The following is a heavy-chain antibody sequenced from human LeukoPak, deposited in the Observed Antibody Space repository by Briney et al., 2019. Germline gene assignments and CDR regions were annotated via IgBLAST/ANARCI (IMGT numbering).Heavy chain of an antibody. CDR3: ASPARGYCSSTSCYGGGWFDP. V-gene: IGHV1-2*02. CDR1: GYTFTGYY. J-gene: IGHJ5*02. Sequence: ASVKVSCKTSGYTFTGYYMHWVRQAPGQGLEWMGWINPNSGGTNYAQKFQGRVIMTRDTSISTAYMELSRLRSDDTAVYYCASPARGYCSSTSCYGGGWFDPWGQGTLVTVSS. CDR2: INPNSGGT. D-gene: IGHD2-2*01.